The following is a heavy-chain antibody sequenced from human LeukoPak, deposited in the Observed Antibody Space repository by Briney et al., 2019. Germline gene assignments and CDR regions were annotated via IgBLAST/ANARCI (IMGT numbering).Heavy chain of an antibody. CDR1: GFTFISYA. V-gene: IGHV3-30*04. Sequence: GTSLRLSCAASGFTFISYAIHWVRQAPGKGLEWVAVISFHGTDTFYADPVKGRFTISRDDAKNSLYLQMNSLRAEDTAVYYCAELGITMIGGVWGKGTTVTISS. CDR2: ISFHGTDT. J-gene: IGHJ6*04. CDR3: AELGITMIGGV. D-gene: IGHD3-10*02.